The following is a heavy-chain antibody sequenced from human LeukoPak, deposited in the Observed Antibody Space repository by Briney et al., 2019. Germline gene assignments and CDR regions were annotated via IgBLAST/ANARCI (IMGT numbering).Heavy chain of an antibody. D-gene: IGHD3-22*01. CDR1: GYTFTGYY. CDR3: ARNPRHYYDSSGPDAFDI. J-gene: IGHJ3*02. V-gene: IGHV1-46*01. Sequence: ASVKVSCKASGYTFTGYYMHWVRQAPGQGLEWMGIINPSGGSTSYAQKFQGRVTMTRDTSTSTVYMELSSLRSEDTAAYYCARNPRHYYDSSGPDAFDIWGQGTMVTVSS. CDR2: INPSGGST.